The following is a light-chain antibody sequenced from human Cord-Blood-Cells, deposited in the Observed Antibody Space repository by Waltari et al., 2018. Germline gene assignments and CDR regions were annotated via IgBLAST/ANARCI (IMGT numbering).Light chain of an antibody. J-gene: IGKJ2*01. Sequence: EIVMTQSPATLSVSPGERATLSCRTSQSVSTILAWYQQKPGQAPRLLIYVASTRATGIPARFSGRVSEAEDALTISSRRSKAFSVYYGQQYNNWPPYTFGQGTKLAIK. V-gene: IGKV3-15*01. CDR1: QSVSTI. CDR2: VAS. CDR3: QQYNNWPPYT.